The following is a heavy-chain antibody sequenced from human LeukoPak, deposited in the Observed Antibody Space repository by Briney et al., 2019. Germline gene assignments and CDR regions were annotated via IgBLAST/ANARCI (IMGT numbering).Heavy chain of an antibody. D-gene: IGHD6-13*01. V-gene: IGHV3-23*01. Sequence: GGSLRLSCAASGFTFSSYAMSWVRQAPGKGLEWVSAISGSGGSTYYADSVKGRFTISRDNSKNTLYLQMNSLRAEDTAVYHCAKAGGSSSWYSELDYWGQGTLVTVSS. J-gene: IGHJ4*02. CDR2: ISGSGGST. CDR3: AKAGGSSSWYSELDY. CDR1: GFTFSSYA.